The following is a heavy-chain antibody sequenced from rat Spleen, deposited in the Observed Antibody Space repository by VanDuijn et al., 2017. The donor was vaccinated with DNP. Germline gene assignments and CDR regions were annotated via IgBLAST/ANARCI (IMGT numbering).Heavy chain of an antibody. Sequence: EVQLVESGGGLVQPGRSLKLSCVASGFTFSDYYVAWVRQAPAKGLEWVASIDSDGGSSYYRDSVKGRFIVSRDNAKSSLYLQMDSLRSEDTATYYCARQSRLTRAMDAWGQGTSVTVSS. CDR3: ARQSRLTRAMDA. V-gene: IGHV5-20*01. CDR1: GFTFSDYY. J-gene: IGHJ4*01. CDR2: IDSDGGSS. D-gene: IGHD1-11*01.